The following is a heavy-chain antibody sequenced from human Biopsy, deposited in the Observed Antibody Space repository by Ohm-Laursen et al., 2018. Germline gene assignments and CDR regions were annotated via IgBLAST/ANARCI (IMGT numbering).Heavy chain of an antibody. D-gene: IGHD2-15*01. V-gene: IGHV1-2*02. CDR2: INPHSGTT. J-gene: IGHJ1*01. CDR1: GHTFTGQY. CDR3: AKGQDLRGGAEYFQH. Sequence: ASVKVSCNASGHTFTGQYLHWVRQVPGQGLEWMGWINPHSGTTKFAQDFQGRVTMTRDTSITTAYMELRRLRPDHTAVYYCAKGQDLRGGAEYFQHWGQGALVTVSS.